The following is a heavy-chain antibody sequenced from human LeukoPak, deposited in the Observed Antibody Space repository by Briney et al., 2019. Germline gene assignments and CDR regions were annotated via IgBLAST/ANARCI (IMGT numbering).Heavy chain of an antibody. J-gene: IGHJ3*02. Sequence: PSETLSLTCTVSGYSISSGYYWGWIRQPPGKGLEWIGSIYHSGSTNYNPSLKSRVTISVDTSKNQFSLKLSSVTAADTAVYYCARPPLNYYDSSDDAFDIWGQGTMVTVSS. D-gene: IGHD3-22*01. CDR3: ARPPLNYYDSSDDAFDI. CDR2: IYHSGST. CDR1: GYSISSGYY. V-gene: IGHV4-38-2*02.